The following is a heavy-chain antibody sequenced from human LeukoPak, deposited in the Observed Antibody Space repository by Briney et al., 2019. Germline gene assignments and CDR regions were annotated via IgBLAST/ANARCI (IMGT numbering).Heavy chain of an antibody. V-gene: IGHV4-59*01. CDR3: ARDSGSNFDY. J-gene: IGHJ4*02. Sequence: PSETLSLTCTVSGGSTSGYYWNWIRQPPGKGLEWIGYIYYSGSTNYNPSLKSRVTKSLDTSKNQFSLKLSSVTAADTAVYHCARDSGSNFDYWGQGTLVTVSS. CDR1: GGSTSGYY. D-gene: IGHD2-15*01. CDR2: IYYSGST.